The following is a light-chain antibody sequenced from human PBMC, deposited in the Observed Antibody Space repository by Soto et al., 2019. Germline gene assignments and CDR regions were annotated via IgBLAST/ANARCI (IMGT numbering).Light chain of an antibody. CDR1: QSVLYSSNNKNY. CDR3: QQYYSTPFT. CDR2: WAS. Sequence: DIVMTQSPDSLAVSLGERATINCKSSQSVLYSSNNKNYLAWYQQKPGQPPKLLISWASTRESGVPDRFSGSGSETDFTLTIRSLQAEDVAIYYCQQYYSTPFTFGPGTKVDIK. V-gene: IGKV4-1*01. J-gene: IGKJ3*01.